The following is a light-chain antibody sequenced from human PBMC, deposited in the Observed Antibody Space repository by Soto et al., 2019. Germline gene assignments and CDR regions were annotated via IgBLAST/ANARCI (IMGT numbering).Light chain of an antibody. Sequence: DIEMTQSPLSLPVTPGEPASISCTSSESLLHSNGYNYVDWYLQKAGQSPQLLIYLSSNRASGVPDRFSGSGSGTDFTLKISRVEAGDVGVYYCMQALETPTFGQGTRLEIK. CDR1: ESLLHSNGYNY. V-gene: IGKV2-28*01. CDR3: MQALETPT. J-gene: IGKJ5*01. CDR2: LSS.